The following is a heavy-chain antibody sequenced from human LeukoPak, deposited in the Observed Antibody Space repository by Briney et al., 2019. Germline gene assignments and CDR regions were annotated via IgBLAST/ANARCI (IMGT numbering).Heavy chain of an antibody. V-gene: IGHV4-39*07. CDR3: ARGGVVGACDY. CDR2: INHSGST. CDR1: GDSISSSTYC. D-gene: IGHD1-26*01. J-gene: IGHJ4*02. Sequence: SETLSLTCTVSGDSISSSTYCWGWIRQPPGKGLEWIGEINHSGSTNYNPSLKSRVTISVDTSKNQFSLKLSSVTAADTAVYYCARGGVVGACDYWGQGTLVTVSS.